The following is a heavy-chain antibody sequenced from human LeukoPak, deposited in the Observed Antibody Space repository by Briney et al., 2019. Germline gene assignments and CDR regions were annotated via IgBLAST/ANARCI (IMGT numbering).Heavy chain of an antibody. Sequence: PGGSRRLSCAASGFTFSSYAMHWVRQAPGKGLEWVAVISYDGSNKYYADSVKGRFTISRDNSKNTLYLQMNSLRAEDTAVYYCARELRYFDWLELDYWGQGTLVTVSS. V-gene: IGHV3-30-3*01. CDR2: ISYDGSNK. CDR1: GFTFSSYA. CDR3: ARELRYFDWLELDY. D-gene: IGHD3-9*01. J-gene: IGHJ4*02.